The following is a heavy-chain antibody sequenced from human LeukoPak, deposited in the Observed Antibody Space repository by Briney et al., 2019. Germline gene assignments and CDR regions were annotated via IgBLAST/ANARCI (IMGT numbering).Heavy chain of an antibody. CDR1: RGSISSYY. CDR3: ARGLTSYSRSSYWFDP. J-gene: IGHJ5*02. CDR2: IYYSGSP. Sequence: SETLSLTCAVSRGSISSYYWSWIRQPPGKGLEWIGYIYYSGSPNYNPSLRSRVTISVDTSNNQFSLKLSSVTAADTAIYYCARGLTSYSRSSYWFDPWGQGTLVTVSS. D-gene: IGHD6-6*01. V-gene: IGHV4-59*01.